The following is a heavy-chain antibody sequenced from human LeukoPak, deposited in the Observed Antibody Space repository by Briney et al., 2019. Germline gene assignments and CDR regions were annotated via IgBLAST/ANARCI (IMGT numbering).Heavy chain of an antibody. CDR2: ISWNSGSI. Sequence: GGSLRLSCAGSGFIFNNYAMHWVRQPPGKGLEWVSGISWNSGSIDYADSVKGRFTISRDNAKNSLYLQMNSLRVEDTAFYYCAKDNRRHYTSGPNPDSLHWGQGALVTASS. D-gene: IGHD6-19*01. CDR1: GFIFNNYA. J-gene: IGHJ4*02. CDR3: AKDNRRHYTSGPNPDSLH. V-gene: IGHV3-9*01.